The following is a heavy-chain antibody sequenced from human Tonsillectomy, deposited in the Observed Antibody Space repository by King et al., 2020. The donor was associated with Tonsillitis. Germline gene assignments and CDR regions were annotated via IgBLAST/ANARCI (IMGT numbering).Heavy chain of an antibody. D-gene: IGHD5-24*01. CDR2: INPSGDNT. Sequence: VQLVESGAEVRKPGASVKVSCKASGYPFSTYHIHWVRQAPGQGLEWMGIINPSGDNTYYAQKFQDRVTMTSDTSTSTVYMDLSSLSSEDTAIYYWARYRDGYILPSDYWGQGTLVTVSS. J-gene: IGHJ4*02. CDR3: ARYRDGYILPSDY. V-gene: IGHV1-46*01. CDR1: GYPFSTYH.